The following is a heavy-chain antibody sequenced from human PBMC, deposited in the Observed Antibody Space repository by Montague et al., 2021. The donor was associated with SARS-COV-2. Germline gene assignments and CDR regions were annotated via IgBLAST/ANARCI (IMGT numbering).Heavy chain of an antibody. J-gene: IGHJ4*02. D-gene: IGHD3-22*01. Sequence: SETLSLTCAVYGGSFSGYYWSWIRQPPGKGLEWIGEINHSGSTNYNPSLKSRVTISVDTSKNQFSLKLSSVTAADTALYYCARNPWYYYDSSGYYLDYWGQGTLVTVSS. V-gene: IGHV4-34*01. CDR1: GGSFSGYY. CDR3: ARNPWYYYDSSGYYLDY. CDR2: INHSGST.